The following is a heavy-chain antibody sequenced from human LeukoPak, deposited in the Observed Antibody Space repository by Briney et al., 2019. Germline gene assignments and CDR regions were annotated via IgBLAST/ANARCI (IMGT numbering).Heavy chain of an antibody. J-gene: IGHJ4*02. Sequence: PGGSLRLSCAASGFTFSSYWMSWVRQAPGKGLEWVANIKQDGGEKYHEDSVMGRFTISKDNAKNLLYLQMNSLRAEDTAVYYCAREVHASFDYWGQGTLVTVSS. V-gene: IGHV3-7*01. CDR1: GFTFSSYW. D-gene: IGHD2-2*01. CDR3: AREVHASFDY. CDR2: IKQDGGEK.